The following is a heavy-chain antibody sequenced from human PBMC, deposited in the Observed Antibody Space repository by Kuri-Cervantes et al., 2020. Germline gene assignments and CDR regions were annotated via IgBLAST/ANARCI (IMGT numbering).Heavy chain of an antibody. V-gene: IGHV3-33*08. CDR1: GFTFSDYA. CDR2: IWYDGSNK. CDR3: ATTTPPTSWAYMDV. Sequence: GESLKISCAASGFTFSDYAMHWVRQAPGKGLEWVAVIWYDGSNKYYADSVKGRFTISRDNSKNTLYLQMNSLRAGDSAVYYCATTTPPTSWAYMDVWGTGTTVTVSS. D-gene: IGHD2-2*01. J-gene: IGHJ6*03.